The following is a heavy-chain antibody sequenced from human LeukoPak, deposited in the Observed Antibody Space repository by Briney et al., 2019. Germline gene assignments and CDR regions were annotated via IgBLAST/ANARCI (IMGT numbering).Heavy chain of an antibody. V-gene: IGHV3-21*01. CDR1: GFTFSSYS. CDR3: ARDSSGKPGTFDY. Sequence: PGGSLRLSCAASGFTFSSYSMNWVRQGPGKGLEWVSSISSSSSYIYYADSVKGRFTISRDNAKNSLYLQMNSLRAEDTAVYYCARDSSGKPGTFDYWGQGTLVTVSS. CDR2: ISSSSSYI. J-gene: IGHJ4*02. D-gene: IGHD3-22*01.